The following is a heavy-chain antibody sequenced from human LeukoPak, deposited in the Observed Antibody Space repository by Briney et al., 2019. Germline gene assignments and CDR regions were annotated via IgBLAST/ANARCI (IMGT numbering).Heavy chain of an antibody. CDR3: ARHVVPQLWPNWFDP. V-gene: IGHV4-59*08. CDR2: IYYSGST. J-gene: IGHJ5*02. Sequence: SETLSLTCTVSGGSISSYYWSWIRQPPGKGLEWIGYIYYSGSTNYNPSLKSRVTISVDTSKNQFSLKLSSVTAADTAVYYCARHVVPQLWPNWFDPWGEGTLVTVSS. CDR1: GGSISSYY. D-gene: IGHD5-18*01.